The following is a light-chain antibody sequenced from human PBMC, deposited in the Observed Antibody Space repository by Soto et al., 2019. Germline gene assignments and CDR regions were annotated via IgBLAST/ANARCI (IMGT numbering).Light chain of an antibody. CDR3: AAWDDSLNGPI. CDR1: SSNIGSNT. CDR2: SND. V-gene: IGLV1-44*01. J-gene: IGLJ2*01. Sequence: QSVLTQPPSASGTPGQRVTISCSGSSSNIGSNTVYWYQQFPGAAPKLLMFSNDQRPSGVPDRFSGSKSGTSASLAISGLQSVDEADYYCAAWDDSLNGPIFGGGTQLTVL.